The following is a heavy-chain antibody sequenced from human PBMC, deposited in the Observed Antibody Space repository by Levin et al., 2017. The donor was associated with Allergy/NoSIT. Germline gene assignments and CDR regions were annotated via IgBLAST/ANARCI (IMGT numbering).Heavy chain of an antibody. V-gene: IGHV3-9*01. CDR1: GFIFDDYA. CDR2: IDWNSGSR. D-gene: IGHD3-16*01. CDR3: AKASGRGFGGVMAWLDN. Sequence: GGSLRLSCAASGFIFDDYAMHWVRQVPGKGLEWVSGIDWNSGSRGYVDSVKGRFTISRDNAKNILYLQMNSLRAEDTAFYYCAKASGRGFGGVMAWLDNWGQGVLVTVSS. J-gene: IGHJ5*02.